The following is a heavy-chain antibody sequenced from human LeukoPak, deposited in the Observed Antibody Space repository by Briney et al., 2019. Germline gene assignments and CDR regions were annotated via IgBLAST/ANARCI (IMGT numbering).Heavy chain of an antibody. Sequence: PSQTLSLTCTVSGGSISSGDYYWSWIRQPPGKGLEWIGYIYYSGSTYYNPSLKSRVTISVDTSKNQFSLKLSSVTAADTAVYYCASVDYYYDSSGLREDAFDIWGQGTVVTVSS. CDR2: IYYSGST. CDR1: GGSISSGDYY. V-gene: IGHV4-30-4*01. D-gene: IGHD3-22*01. CDR3: ASVDYYYDSSGLREDAFDI. J-gene: IGHJ3*02.